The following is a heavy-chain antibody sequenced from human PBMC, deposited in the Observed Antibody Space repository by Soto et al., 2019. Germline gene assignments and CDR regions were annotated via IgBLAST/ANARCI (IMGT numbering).Heavy chain of an antibody. V-gene: IGHV4-28*01. CDR2: IYYSGST. J-gene: IGHJ5*02. D-gene: IGHD6-13*01. Sequence: SQTLCHTCGVVGCSIRSSNWWRWIRQPPGKGLEWIGYIYYSGSTYYNPSLKSRVTMSVDTSKNQFSLKLSSVTAVDTAVYYCARIGSSWNWFDPWGQGTLVTVSS. CDR3: ARIGSSWNWFDP. CDR1: GCSIRSSNW.